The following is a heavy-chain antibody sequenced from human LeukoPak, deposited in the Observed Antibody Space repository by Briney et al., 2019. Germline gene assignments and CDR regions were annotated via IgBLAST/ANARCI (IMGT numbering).Heavy chain of an antibody. CDR3: ARHRRHGYCYGDACSLSFWFDP. D-gene: IGHD5-24*01. CDR1: GGSIRSGSYY. CDR2: IYTSGST. V-gene: IGHV4-61*02. J-gene: IGHJ5*02. Sequence: SETLSLTCTVSGGSIRSGSYYWSWIRQPAGKGLEWIGRIYTSGSTNYNPSLQSRVTISVDTSKNQFSLNLKPVTATDTSVYFCARHRRHGYCYGDACSLSFWFDPWGQGTLVTVSS.